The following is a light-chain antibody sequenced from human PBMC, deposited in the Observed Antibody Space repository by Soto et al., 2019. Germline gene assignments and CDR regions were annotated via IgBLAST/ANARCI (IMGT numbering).Light chain of an antibody. CDR3: QQYNNWPLT. Sequence: EIVLTRSTGTLCLSPGDRATISCRVSKSVSSYLAWYQQRPGQAPRLLVSGLSTRATGIPARFSGSGSGTEFTLTISSLQSEDFAVYYCQQYNNWPLTFGQGTRLEI. CDR2: GLS. CDR1: KSVSSY. V-gene: IGKV3-15*01. J-gene: IGKJ5*01.